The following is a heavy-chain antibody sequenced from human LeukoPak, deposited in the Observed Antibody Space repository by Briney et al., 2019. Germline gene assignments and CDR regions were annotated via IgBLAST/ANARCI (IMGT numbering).Heavy chain of an antibody. V-gene: IGHV3-30-3*01. J-gene: IGHJ5*02. D-gene: IGHD5-12*01. Sequence: GGSLRLSCAASGFTFSSYAMHWVRQAPGKGLEWVAVISYDGSNKYYADSVKGRFTISRDNSKNALSLQMNSLRPEDTAVYYCARDQYSGFSGGVGPWGQGTLVTVSS. CDR1: GFTFSSYA. CDR2: ISYDGSNK. CDR3: ARDQYSGFSGGVGP.